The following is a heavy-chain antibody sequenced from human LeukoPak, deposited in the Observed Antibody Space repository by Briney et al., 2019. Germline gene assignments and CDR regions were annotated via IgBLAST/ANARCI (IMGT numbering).Heavy chain of an antibody. CDR3: ARQELSYGSGSHFDY. Sequence: SGTLSLTCTVSGGSISTYYWTWIRQPPGKGLEWIGSISYSGSTNYSPSLEGRVTMSVDTSKNQFSLKLRAVTAADTAVYFCARQELSYGSGSHFDYWGQGILVTVSS. CDR1: GGSISTYY. D-gene: IGHD3-10*01. V-gene: IGHV4-59*08. CDR2: ISYSGST. J-gene: IGHJ4*02.